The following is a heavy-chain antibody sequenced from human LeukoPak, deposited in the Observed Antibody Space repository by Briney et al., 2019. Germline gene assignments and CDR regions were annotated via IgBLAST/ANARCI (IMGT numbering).Heavy chain of an antibody. V-gene: IGHV4-4*02. CDR2: IYHSGST. Sequence: SGTLSLTCAVSGVSISSSNWWSGVRQPPGQGLGWIGEIYHSGSTNYNPSLKSRVTISVDKSKNQFSLKLSSVTAADTAVYYCARDVAYGDSSYYFDYWGQGTLVTVSS. CDR3: ARDVAYGDSSYYFDY. CDR1: GVSISSSNW. J-gene: IGHJ4*02. D-gene: IGHD4-17*01.